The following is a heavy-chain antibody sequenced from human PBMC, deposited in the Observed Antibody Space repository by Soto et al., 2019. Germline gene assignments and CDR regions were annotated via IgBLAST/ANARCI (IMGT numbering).Heavy chain of an antibody. J-gene: IGHJ6*02. V-gene: IGHV4-30-2*01. Sequence: QLQLQESGSGLVKPSQTLSLTCAVSGGSISSGGYSWGWIRQPPGKGLELIGYIYHSGSTYYNPSLKGRVTISVDRSKNQFSLKLSSVTAADTAVYYCARDGPLAARGYYGMDVWGQGTTVTVSS. CDR2: IYHSGST. CDR1: GGSISSGGYS. CDR3: ARDGPLAARGYYGMDV. D-gene: IGHD6-6*01.